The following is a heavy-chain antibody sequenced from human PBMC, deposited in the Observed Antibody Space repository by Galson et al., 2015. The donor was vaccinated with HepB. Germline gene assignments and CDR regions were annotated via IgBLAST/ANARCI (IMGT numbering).Heavy chain of an antibody. CDR2: IYPGDSDT. D-gene: IGHD4-11*01. CDR3: ARQVMTTVTTSAGLYNWFDP. Sequence: SGAEVKKPGESLKISCKGSGYSFTSYWIGWVRQMPGKGLEWMGIIYPGDSDTRYSPSFQGQVTISADKSISTAYLQWSSLKASDTAMYYCARQVMTTVTTSAGLYNWFDPWGQGTLVTVSS. V-gene: IGHV5-51*01. CDR1: GYSFTSYW. J-gene: IGHJ5*02.